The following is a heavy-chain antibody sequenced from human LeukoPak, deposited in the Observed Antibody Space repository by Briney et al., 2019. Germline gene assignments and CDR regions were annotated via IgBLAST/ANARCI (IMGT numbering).Heavy chain of an antibody. D-gene: IGHD3-16*01. J-gene: IGHJ4*02. CDR2: IYYSGST. CDR1: GGSISSYY. CDR3: ARVGGSHIDY. V-gene: IGHV4-59*01. Sequence: SETLSLTCTVSGGSISSYYWSWIRQPPGRGLEWIGYIYYSGSTNYNPSLKSRVTISVDTSKNQFSLKLSSVTAADTAVYYCARVGGSHIDYWGQGTLVTVSS.